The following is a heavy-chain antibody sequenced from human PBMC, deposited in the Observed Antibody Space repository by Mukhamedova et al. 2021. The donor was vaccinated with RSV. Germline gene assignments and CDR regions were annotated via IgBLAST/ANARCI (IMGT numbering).Heavy chain of an antibody. J-gene: IGHJ4*02. Sequence: TISRDNSKNSLYLQMNSLRTEDTALYYCAKDRDGSGSYSFDYWGQGTLVTVSS. D-gene: IGHD3-10*01. CDR3: AKDRDGSGSYSFDY. V-gene: IGHV3-43*01.